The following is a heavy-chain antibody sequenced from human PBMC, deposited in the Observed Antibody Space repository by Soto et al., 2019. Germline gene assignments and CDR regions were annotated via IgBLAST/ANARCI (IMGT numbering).Heavy chain of an antibody. CDR3: AREGNDFWSYGMDV. V-gene: IGHV1-18*01. D-gene: IGHD3-3*01. CDR2: ISAYNGNT. CDR1: GYTFTSYG. Sequence: ASVKVSCKASGYTFTSYGISWVRQAPGQGLEWMGWISAYNGNTNYAQKLQGRGTMTTDTSTSTAYMELRSLRSDDTAVYYCAREGNDFWSYGMDVWGQGTTVTVSS. J-gene: IGHJ6*02.